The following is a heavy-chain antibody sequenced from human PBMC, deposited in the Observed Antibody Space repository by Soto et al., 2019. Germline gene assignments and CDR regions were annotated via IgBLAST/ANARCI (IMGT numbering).Heavy chain of an antibody. Sequence: PSETLSLTCAAYGGSFSGYYWSWIRQPPGKGLEWIGEINHSGSTNYNPSLKSRVTISVDTSKNQFSLKLSSVTAADTAVYYCARGGAAEPTLNWFDPWAREPWSPSPQ. CDR2: INHSGST. D-gene: IGHD2-15*01. CDR3: ARGGAAEPTLNWFDP. V-gene: IGHV4-34*01. J-gene: IGHJ5*02. CDR1: GGSFSGYY.